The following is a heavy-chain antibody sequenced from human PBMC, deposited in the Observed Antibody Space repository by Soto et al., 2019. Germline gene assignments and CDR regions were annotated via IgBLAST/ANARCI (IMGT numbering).Heavy chain of an antibody. J-gene: IGHJ4*02. Sequence: VQLVESGGGLVKPGESLRLSCTASGFNFGAFSLSWVRQAPGKGLEWVSSIDPTSTEIHYADSVEGRFSVYRDSTKTSLYLQMISLRFEDTGVYYCARDYLTGDPREAFDSWGQGTLVTVSS. CDR1: GFNFGAFS. D-gene: IGHD7-27*01. V-gene: IGHV3-21*01. CDR2: IDPTSTEI. CDR3: ARDYLTGDPREAFDS.